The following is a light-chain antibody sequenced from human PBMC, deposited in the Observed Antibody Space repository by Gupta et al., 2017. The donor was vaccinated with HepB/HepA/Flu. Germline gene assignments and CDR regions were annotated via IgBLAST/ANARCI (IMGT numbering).Light chain of an antibody. CDR2: NNH. J-gene: IGLJ3*02. Sequence: SVLNQAPSTSGTPGQRGTIHFSRSNSNIGSNTLDRYQQEPGTAPNLLMYNNHQRPSGVPDPFPVSKSGTSASVAITRLQSEDEADDYCSTLDGGINGQVFGGGTKVTVL. V-gene: IGLV1-44*01. CDR1: NSNIGSNT. CDR3: STLDGGINGQV.